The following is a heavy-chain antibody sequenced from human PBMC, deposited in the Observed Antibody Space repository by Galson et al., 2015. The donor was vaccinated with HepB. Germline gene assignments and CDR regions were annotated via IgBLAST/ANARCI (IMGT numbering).Heavy chain of an antibody. CDR3: ARDYNDGTGYYFPAAFDV. D-gene: IGHD3-22*01. CDR2: ITTSGSAI. V-gene: IGHV3-11*01. J-gene: IGHJ3*01. Sequence: SLRLSCAVSGFPFTDHYMSWIRQAPGQGLEWIAYITTSGSAIYYADSVRGRFTISRDNARNSVYLQMNSLGVEDTALYYCARDYNDGTGYYFPAAFDVWGRGTMVTVSS. CDR1: GFPFTDHY.